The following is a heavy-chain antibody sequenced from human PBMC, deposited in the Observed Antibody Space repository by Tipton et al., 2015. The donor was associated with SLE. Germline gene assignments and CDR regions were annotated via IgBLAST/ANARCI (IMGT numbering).Heavy chain of an antibody. CDR3: TRAEFSSNWYMYWHFDL. V-gene: IGHV4-34*01. Sequence: LRLSCAVYDGSLSDYYWSWFRRPPGKGLEWIGEITHSGVTHYNPSLKSRVTISRDTSGNQFSLNLSSVTASDTAVYFCTRAEFSSNWYMYWHFDLWGRGTLVTVSS. CDR1: DGSLSDYY. J-gene: IGHJ2*01. CDR2: ITHSGVT. D-gene: IGHD6-13*01.